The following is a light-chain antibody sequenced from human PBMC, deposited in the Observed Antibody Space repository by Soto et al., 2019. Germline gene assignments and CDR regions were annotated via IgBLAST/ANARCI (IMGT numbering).Light chain of an antibody. Sequence: QSALTQPRSVSGSPGQSVTISCTGSSSDIGAYNYVSWYQQHPGKAPKLMIYDVTKRPSGVPDRFSGSKSGNTASLTISGLQADDEADYYCCSYAGSYIFVFGGGIKLTVL. CDR1: SSDIGAYNY. CDR3: CSYAGSYIFV. J-gene: IGLJ2*01. CDR2: DVT. V-gene: IGLV2-11*01.